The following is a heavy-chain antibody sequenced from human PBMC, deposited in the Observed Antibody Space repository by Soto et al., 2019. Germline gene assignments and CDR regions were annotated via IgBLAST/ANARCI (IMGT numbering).Heavy chain of an antibody. Sequence: PGGSLRLSCVGSGFIFSNNGMHWVRQTPGKGLEWVAFMSYDGSDTFYADSVRGRFTISRDNSKNTLFLHMSNLRAEDTAMYYCTIVRVADSALHHWGPGTLVTVSS. CDR2: MSYDGSDT. V-gene: IGHV3-30*02. D-gene: IGHD3-10*02. CDR1: GFIFSNNG. CDR3: TIVRVADSALHH. J-gene: IGHJ5*02.